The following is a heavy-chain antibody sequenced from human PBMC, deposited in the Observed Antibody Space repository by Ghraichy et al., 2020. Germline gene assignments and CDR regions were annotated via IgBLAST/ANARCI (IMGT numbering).Heavy chain of an antibody. D-gene: IGHD2-2*01. CDR2: LSGNGGIT. CDR3: AKDPRHCSSTRCLYGMDV. V-gene: IGHV3-23*01. J-gene: IGHJ6*02. CDR1: GFMFRNYA. Sequence: LSLTCAASGFMFRNYAMSWVRQAPGKGLEWVSGLSGNGGITYFADSVKGRFTISRDNSKNTLFLQMDSLRAEDTAVYYCAKDPRHCSSTRCLYGMDVWGQGTTVTVSS.